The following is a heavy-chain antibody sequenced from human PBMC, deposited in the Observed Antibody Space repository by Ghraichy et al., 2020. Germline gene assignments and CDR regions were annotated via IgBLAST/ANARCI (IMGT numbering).Heavy chain of an antibody. Sequence: GGSLRLSCAASGFTFSSYWMSWVRQAPGKGLEWVANIKQDGSEKYYVDSVKGRFTISRDNAKNSLYLQMNSLRAEDTAVCYCARDPSMGDSSGYYYNWFDPWGQGTLVTVSS. J-gene: IGHJ5*02. CDR1: GFTFSSYW. V-gene: IGHV3-7*01. D-gene: IGHD3-22*01. CDR3: ARDPSMGDSSGYYYNWFDP. CDR2: IKQDGSEK.